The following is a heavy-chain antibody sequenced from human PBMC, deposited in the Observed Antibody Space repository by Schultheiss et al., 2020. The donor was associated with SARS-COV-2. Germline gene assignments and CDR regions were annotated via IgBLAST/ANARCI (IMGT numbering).Heavy chain of an antibody. CDR2: ISSSGSTI. CDR1: GFTFSSYE. D-gene: IGHD2-2*01. J-gene: IGHJ5*02. CDR3: ARGMCSSTSCYPWFDP. Sequence: GGSLRLSCAASGFTFSSYEMNWVRQAPGKGLEWVSYISSSGSTIYYADSVKGRFTISRDNAKNSLYLQMNSLRAEDTAVYYCARGMCSSTSCYPWFDPWGQGTLVTVSS. V-gene: IGHV3-48*03.